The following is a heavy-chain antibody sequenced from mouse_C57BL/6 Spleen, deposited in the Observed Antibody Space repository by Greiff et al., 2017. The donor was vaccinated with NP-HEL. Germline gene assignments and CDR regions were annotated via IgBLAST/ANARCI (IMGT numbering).Heavy chain of an antibody. CDR1: GFTFSSYA. Sequence: EVQGVESGEGLVKPGGSLKLSCAASGFTFSSYAMSWVRQTPEKRLEWVAYISSGGDYIYYADTVKGRFTISRDNARNTLYLQIRSLKSEDTAMYYCTRGGYGSSYDYWGQGTTLTVSS. J-gene: IGHJ2*01. V-gene: IGHV5-9-1*02. CDR3: TRGGYGSSYDY. D-gene: IGHD1-1*01. CDR2: ISSGGDYI.